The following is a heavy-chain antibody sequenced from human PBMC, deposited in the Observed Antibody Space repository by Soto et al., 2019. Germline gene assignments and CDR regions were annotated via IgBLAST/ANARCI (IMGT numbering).Heavy chain of an antibody. Sequence: QVQLVQSGAEVKKPGASVKVSCKASGYIFSTYDINCVRQAPGQGLEWMGWLNPNSGNTGYAQKFQGRVTMTRNTSINTAYMELSSLGSEDTAVYYCARDHRYNWNDEGWFDPWGQGTLVTVSS. D-gene: IGHD1-20*01. V-gene: IGHV1-8*01. CDR2: LNPNSGNT. J-gene: IGHJ5*02. CDR3: ARDHRYNWNDEGWFDP. CDR1: GYIFSTYD.